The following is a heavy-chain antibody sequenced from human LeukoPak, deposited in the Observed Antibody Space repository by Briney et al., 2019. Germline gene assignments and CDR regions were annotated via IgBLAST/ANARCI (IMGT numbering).Heavy chain of an antibody. V-gene: IGHV3-11*04. CDR1: GFTFSDYY. D-gene: IGHD3-3*01. J-gene: IGHJ3*02. CDR3: ARDLRYYDFWSGYYRSRDAFDI. Sequence: GGSLRLSCAASGFTFSDYYMSWIRQAPGKGLEWVSYISSSGSTIYYADSVKGRFTISRDNAKKSLYLQMNSLRAEDTAVYYCARDLRYYDFWSGYYRSRDAFDIWGQGTMVTVSS. CDR2: ISSSGSTI.